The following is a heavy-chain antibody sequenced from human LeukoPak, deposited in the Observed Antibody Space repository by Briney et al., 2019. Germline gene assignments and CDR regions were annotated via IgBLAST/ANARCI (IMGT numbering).Heavy chain of an antibody. Sequence: GGSLRLSCAASGFTFTNYAVSWVRQAPGKGLEWVSGISGSGGSTYYAASVKGRFTISRDNSKNTLFLQMNSLRAEDTAVYYCAKDAYYYGSGGGAFDIWGQGTMVTVSS. CDR2: ISGSGGST. CDR3: AKDAYYYGSGGGAFDI. D-gene: IGHD3-10*01. V-gene: IGHV3-23*01. J-gene: IGHJ3*02. CDR1: GFTFTNYA.